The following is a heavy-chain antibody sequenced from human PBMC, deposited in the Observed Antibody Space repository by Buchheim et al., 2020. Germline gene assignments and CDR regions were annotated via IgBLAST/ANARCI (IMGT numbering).Heavy chain of an antibody. CDR3: ARDQYSSGWYVGY. Sequence: QVQLVESGGGVVQPGRSLRLSCAASGFTFSSYAMHWVRQAPGKGLEWVAVISYDGSNKYYADSVKGRFTISRDNSKNTLYLQMNSLRAEDTAVYYCARDQYSSGWYVGYWGQGTL. CDR2: ISYDGSNK. J-gene: IGHJ4*02. CDR1: GFTFSSYA. V-gene: IGHV3-30-3*01. D-gene: IGHD6-19*01.